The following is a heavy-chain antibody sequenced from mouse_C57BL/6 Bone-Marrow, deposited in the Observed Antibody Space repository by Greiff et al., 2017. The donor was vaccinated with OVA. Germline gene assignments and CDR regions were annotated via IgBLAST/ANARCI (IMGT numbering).Heavy chain of an antibody. D-gene: IGHD6-2*01. CDR3: AGRGLYYAMDY. V-gene: IGHV1-82*01. CDR2: IYPGDGDT. J-gene: IGHJ4*01. Sequence: QVQLQQSGPELVKPGASVKISCKASGYAFSSSWMNWVKQRPGKGLEWIGRIYPGDGDTNYNGKFKGKATLTADKSSSTAYMQLSSLTSEDSAVYFCAGRGLYYAMDYWGQGTSVTVSS. CDR1: GYAFSSSW.